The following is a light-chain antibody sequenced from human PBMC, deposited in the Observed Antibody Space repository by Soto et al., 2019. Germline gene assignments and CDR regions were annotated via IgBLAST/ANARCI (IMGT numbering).Light chain of an antibody. Sequence: DIQLTQSPSFLSASVGDRVTITCRASQGISSYLAWYQQKPGKAPNLLIYAASTLQSGVPSRFSGSGSGTEFTLTISSLQPEDFATYYCQQLNSYPPMFGQGTKVEIK. CDR3: QQLNSYPPM. V-gene: IGKV1-9*01. CDR2: AAS. J-gene: IGKJ1*01. CDR1: QGISSY.